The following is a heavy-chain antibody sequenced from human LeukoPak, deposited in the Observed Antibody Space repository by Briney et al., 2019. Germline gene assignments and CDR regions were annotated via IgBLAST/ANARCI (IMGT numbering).Heavy chain of an antibody. Sequence: ASVKVSCKASGFTFSNSAVQWVRQARGQRLEWIGWIVVASGKTNYAQSFQGRLTVSRDMSTSTAYMEVGSLRSEDTAVYYCAAALVAPGGHFYGMDVWGKGTTVTVSS. CDR1: GFTFSNSA. J-gene: IGHJ6*04. CDR2: IVVASGKT. CDR3: AAALVAPGGHFYGMDV. D-gene: IGHD2-8*02. V-gene: IGHV1-58*01.